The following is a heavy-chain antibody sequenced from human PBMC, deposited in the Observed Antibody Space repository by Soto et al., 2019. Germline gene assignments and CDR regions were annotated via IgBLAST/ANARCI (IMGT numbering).Heavy chain of an antibody. CDR1: GGSVSSSSYS. CDR2: IYSSENT. Sequence: PSETLSLTCTVSGGSVSSSSYSWGWIRQSPGKGLEWIGTIYSSENTYYNPSLLSRVTISVDTSKNEFSLRLSSVTAADTAVYWCARDGNIAAAGMGFDYWGQGTLVTVSS. V-gene: IGHV4-39*07. J-gene: IGHJ4*02. D-gene: IGHD6-13*01. CDR3: ARDGNIAAAGMGFDY.